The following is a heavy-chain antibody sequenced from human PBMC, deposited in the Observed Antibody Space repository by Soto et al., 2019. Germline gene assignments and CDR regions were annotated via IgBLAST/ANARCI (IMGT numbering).Heavy chain of an antibody. J-gene: IGHJ4*02. Sequence: GGSLRLSCAASGFTFSSYSMNWVRQAPGKGLEWVSSISSSSSYIYYADSVKGRFTISRDNAKNSLYLQMNSLRAEDTAVYYCARDPSVTAAGNYWGQGTLVTVSS. D-gene: IGHD6-13*01. CDR1: GFTFSSYS. V-gene: IGHV3-21*01. CDR2: ISSSSSYI. CDR3: ARDPSVTAAGNY.